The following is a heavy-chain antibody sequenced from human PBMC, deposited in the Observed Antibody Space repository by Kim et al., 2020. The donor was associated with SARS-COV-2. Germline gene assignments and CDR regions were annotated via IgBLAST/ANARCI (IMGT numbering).Heavy chain of an antibody. CDR1: GGSISSSSYY. J-gene: IGHJ6*02. D-gene: IGHD6-19*01. CDR3: ARPASIAVAGTSFRGMDV. V-gene: IGHV4-39*01. Sequence: SETLSLTCTVSGGSISSSSYYWGWIRQPPGKGLEWIGSIYYSGSTYYNPSLKSRVTISVDTSKNQFSLKLSSVTAADTAVYYCARPASIAVAGTSFRGMDVWGQGTTVTVSS. CDR2: IYYSGST.